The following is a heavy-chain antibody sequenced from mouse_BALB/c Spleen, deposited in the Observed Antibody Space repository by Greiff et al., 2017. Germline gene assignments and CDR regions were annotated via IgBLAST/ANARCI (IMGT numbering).Heavy chain of an antibody. CDR3: ARSPGGGNSWYFDV. CDR1: GFTFSSFG. D-gene: IGHD2-1*01. CDR2: ISSGSSTI. V-gene: IGHV5-17*02. J-gene: IGHJ1*01. Sequence: DVMLVESGGGLVQPGGSRKLSCAASGFTFSSFGMHWVRQAPEKGLEWVAYISSGSSTIYYADTVKGRFTISRDNPKNTLFLQMTSLRSEDTAMYYCARSPGGGNSWYFDVWGAGTTVTVSS.